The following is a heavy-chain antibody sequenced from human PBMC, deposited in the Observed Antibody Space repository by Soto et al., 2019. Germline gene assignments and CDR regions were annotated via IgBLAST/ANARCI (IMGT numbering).Heavy chain of an antibody. J-gene: IGHJ4*02. CDR3: ARGRLGDGYPFDY. CDR2: IYTGGAT. V-gene: IGHV3-53*01. CDR1: GFTVSTNY. Sequence: EVQLVESGGGLIQPGGSLRLSCAASGFTVSTNYMTWVRQAPGKGLEWVSVIYTGGATYYADSVKGRFTISRDSSKNTLYLQMNGLRAEDTAVYYCARGRLGDGYPFDYWGQGTLVTVSS. D-gene: IGHD2-21*02.